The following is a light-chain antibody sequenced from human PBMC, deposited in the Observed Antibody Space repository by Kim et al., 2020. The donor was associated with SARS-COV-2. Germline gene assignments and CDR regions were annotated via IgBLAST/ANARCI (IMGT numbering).Light chain of an antibody. CDR3: QHYDSYSVWT. Sequence: DIQMTQSPSTLSASVGATVSITCRASQNIDTWLAWYQKKPGKAPRLLIHTASSLESGVPPRFSGSGSGTEFTLTISSLQPDDSATYYCQHYDSYSVWTFGQGTKVDIK. CDR2: TAS. CDR1: QNIDTW. V-gene: IGKV1-5*01. J-gene: IGKJ1*01.